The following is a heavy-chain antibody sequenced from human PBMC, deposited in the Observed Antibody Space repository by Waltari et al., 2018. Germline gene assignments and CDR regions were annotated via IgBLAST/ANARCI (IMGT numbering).Heavy chain of an antibody. J-gene: IGHJ6*03. CDR1: GFTFSSYA. D-gene: IGHD3-10*01. V-gene: IGHV3-23*04. CDR3: AKTSGGDYYYYYYMDV. CDR2: ISGSGGRK. Sequence: EVQLVESGGGLVQPGGSLRLSCAASGFTFSSYAMSWVRQAPGKGLEWVSAISGSGGRKYYADSVKGRFTISRDNSKNTLYLQMNSLRAEDTAVYYCAKTSGGDYYYYYYMDVWGKGTTVTVSS.